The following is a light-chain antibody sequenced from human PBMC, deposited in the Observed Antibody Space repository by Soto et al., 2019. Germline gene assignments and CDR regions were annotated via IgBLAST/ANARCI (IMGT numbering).Light chain of an antibody. V-gene: IGKV1-5*03. CDR3: QQYNSYSWT. Sequence: DIQMTQSPSTLSVSVGDTVTITCRASQSFSNWLAWYQQKPGKAPKFLIYKASTLESVVPSRFSGSGSGTEFPLTLSSLQPDDFATDYCQQYNSYSWTFGQGTKVEIK. J-gene: IGKJ1*01. CDR2: KAS. CDR1: QSFSNW.